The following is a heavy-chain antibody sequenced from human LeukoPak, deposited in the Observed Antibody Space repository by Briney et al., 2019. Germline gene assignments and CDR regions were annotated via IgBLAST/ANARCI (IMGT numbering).Heavy chain of an antibody. V-gene: IGHV1-2*02. J-gene: IGHJ4*02. D-gene: IGHD6-19*01. CDR1: GYTFTVYY. CDR3: ARDPRPSGWYGGYFDY. Sequence: GAAVKVSFKASGYTFTVYYMHWVRQAPGQGLEWVGWINPNSGGTNYSQNFQGRVTMTSDTSISTAYMELSRLRSDDTAVYYCARDPRPSGWYGGYFDYWGQGTLVTVSS. CDR2: INPNSGGT.